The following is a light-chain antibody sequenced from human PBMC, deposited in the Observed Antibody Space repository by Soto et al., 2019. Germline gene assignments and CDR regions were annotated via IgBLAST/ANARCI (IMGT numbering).Light chain of an antibody. J-gene: IGKJ5*01. CDR1: QSVSFTY. V-gene: IGKV3-15*01. CDR2: GAS. CDR3: QQYNNWPPIT. Sequence: EVVVTQSQTTLSVSPGERATLPCRAIQSVSFTYLAWYQQKPGQAPRLLIYGASTRATGIPARFSGSGSGTEFILTISSLQSEDFAVYYCQQYNNWPPITFGQGTRLEI.